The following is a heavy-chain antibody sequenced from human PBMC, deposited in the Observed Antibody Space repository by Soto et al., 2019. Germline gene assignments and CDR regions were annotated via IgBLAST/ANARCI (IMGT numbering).Heavy chain of an antibody. CDR3: ARDEGYNFWSGHYRNHYLDY. CDR1: GFTFSDYW. V-gene: IGHV3-7*01. D-gene: IGHD3-3*01. J-gene: IGHJ4*02. Sequence: QLVESGGGLVQPGGSLRLSCTASGFTFSDYWMSWVRQAPGKGLEWVANIHRDGSDKYYVDSVKGRFTISRDNAKNSLSLQMISLRAEDTAVYYCARDEGYNFWSGHYRNHYLDYCGQGALVTVSS. CDR2: IHRDGSDK.